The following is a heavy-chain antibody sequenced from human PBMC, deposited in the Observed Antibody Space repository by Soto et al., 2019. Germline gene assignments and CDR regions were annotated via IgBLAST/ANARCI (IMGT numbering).Heavy chain of an antibody. CDR1: GFTFSNVW. J-gene: IGHJ4*02. Sequence: EVQLVESGGGLVKPGGSLRLSCAGSGFTFSNVWMNWVRQAPGKGLEWVGRIKSETDGGTIDYAAPVKGRFTISRDDSNNTLYLQMNSLKTDDSDTYSCTSLALKYNSHWYPLSDWGEGSRVTISS. CDR2: IKSETDGGTI. V-gene: IGHV3-15*07. D-gene: IGHD6-19*01. CDR3: TSLALKYNSHWYPLSD.